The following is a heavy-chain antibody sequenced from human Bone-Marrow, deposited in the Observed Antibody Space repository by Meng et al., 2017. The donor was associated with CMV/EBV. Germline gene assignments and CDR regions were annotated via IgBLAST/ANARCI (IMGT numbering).Heavy chain of an antibody. CDR1: GFTFSSYA. J-gene: IGHJ4*02. V-gene: IGHV3-23*01. Sequence: GGSLRLSCAASGFTFSSYAMSWVRQAPGKGLEWVSAISGSGGSTYYADSVKGRFTIYRDSSENTLYLQMNSLRAEDTAVYYCAKVGDNYYDTGGFYDAADYWGQGTLVTVSS. D-gene: IGHD3-22*01. CDR3: AKVGDNYYDTGGFYDAADY. CDR2: ISGSGGST.